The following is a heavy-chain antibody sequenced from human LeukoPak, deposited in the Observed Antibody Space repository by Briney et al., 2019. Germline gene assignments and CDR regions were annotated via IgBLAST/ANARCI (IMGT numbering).Heavy chain of an antibody. V-gene: IGHV4-34*01. D-gene: IGHD6-13*01. CDR3: AGDAGGYSSSWYVDY. CDR1: GGSISSYY. Sequence: SETLSLTCTVSGGSISSYYWSWIRQPPGKGLEWIGEINHSGSTNYNPSLKSRVTISVDTSKNQFSLKLSSVTAADTAVYYCAGDAGGYSSSWYVDYWGQGTLVTVSS. J-gene: IGHJ4*02. CDR2: INHSGST.